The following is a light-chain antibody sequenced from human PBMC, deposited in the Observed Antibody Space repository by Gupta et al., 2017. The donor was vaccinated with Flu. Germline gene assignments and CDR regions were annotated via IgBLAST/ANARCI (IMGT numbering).Light chain of an antibody. CDR2: GNN. CDR1: SPNIGNNY. J-gene: IGLJ3*02. CDR3: ATWDSSLSAWV. Sequence: QSVLTQPPSVSAAPGQKVTIPCAGSSPNIGNNYVSWYQQRPGPAPNLLIYGNNTRPSGIPDRFSGSKSGTSATLGTTGLQTGDEADYYCATWDSSLSAWVFGGGTKLTVL. V-gene: IGLV1-51*01.